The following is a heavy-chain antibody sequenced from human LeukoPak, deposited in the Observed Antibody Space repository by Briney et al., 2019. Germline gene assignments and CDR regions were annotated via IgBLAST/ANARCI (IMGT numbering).Heavy chain of an antibody. V-gene: IGHV3-48*03. CDR1: GFTFSSYE. CDR2: ISSSGSTI. J-gene: IGHJ4*02. Sequence: GGSLRLSCAASGFTFSSYEINWVRQVPGKGLEWVSYISSSGSTIYYADSVKGRFTISRDNAKNSLYLQMNSLRAEDTAVYYCARENGGYCSGGSCYSDNYFDYWGQGTLVTVSS. CDR3: ARENGGYCSGGSCYSDNYFDY. D-gene: IGHD2-15*01.